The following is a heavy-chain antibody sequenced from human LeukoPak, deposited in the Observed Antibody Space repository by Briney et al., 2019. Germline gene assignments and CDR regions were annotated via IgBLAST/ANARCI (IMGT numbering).Heavy chain of an antibody. CDR2: IYPGDSDT. CDR3: ARVGPAATYYYYGMDV. Sequence: GESLQISCQGSGYSFTSYWIGWVRQMPGKGLEWMGIIYPGDSDTRYSPSFQGQVTISADKSISTAYLQWSSLKASDTAMYYCARVGPAATYYYYGMDVWGQGTTVTASS. J-gene: IGHJ6*02. V-gene: IGHV5-51*01. CDR1: GYSFTSYW. D-gene: IGHD2-2*01.